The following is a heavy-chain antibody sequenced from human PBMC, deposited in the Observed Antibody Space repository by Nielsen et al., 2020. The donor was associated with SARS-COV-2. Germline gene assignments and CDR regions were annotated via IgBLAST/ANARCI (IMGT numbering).Heavy chain of an antibody. CDR2: ISLGGST. Sequence: RQAPGKGLEWIGEISLGGSTKYNSSLKSRVTISPDTSRNQFSLKLTSVTAADTAVYFCARGSRRGGFLEWPNLGPRDAPYYMDVWGKGTMVTVSS. J-gene: IGHJ6*03. CDR3: ARGSRRGGFLEWPNLGPRDAPYYMDV. V-gene: IGHV4-34*01. D-gene: IGHD3-3*01.